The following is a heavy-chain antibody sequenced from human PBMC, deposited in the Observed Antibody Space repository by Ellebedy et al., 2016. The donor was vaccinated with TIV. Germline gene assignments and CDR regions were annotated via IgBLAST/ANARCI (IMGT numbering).Heavy chain of an antibody. CDR1: GSSLTDYY. D-gene: IGHD3-3*02. CDR3: TRTVQLAFYMNV. V-gene: IGHV4-59*08. CDR2: VYNTGTT. J-gene: IGHJ6*03. Sequence: MPSETLSLTCSVSGSSLTDYYWSWIRQSPRKGLEWIGNVYNTGTTIYNPSLQRRVTISVDTSKNQFSLKLTSVTAADTAVYYCTRTVQLAFYMNVWGRGTSVTV.